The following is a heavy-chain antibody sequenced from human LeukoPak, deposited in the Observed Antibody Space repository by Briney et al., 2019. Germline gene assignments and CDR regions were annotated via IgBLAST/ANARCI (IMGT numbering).Heavy chain of an antibody. CDR3: ARYDYGEMYDY. CDR2: IYHSGST. D-gene: IGHD4-17*01. Sequence: SETLSLTCTVSGGSISSSSYYWGWIRQPPGKGLEWIGEIYHSGSTNYNPSLKSRVTISVDKSKNQFSLKLSSVTAADTAVYYCARYDYGEMYDYWGQGTLVTVSS. V-gene: IGHV4-39*07. CDR1: GGSISSSSYY. J-gene: IGHJ4*02.